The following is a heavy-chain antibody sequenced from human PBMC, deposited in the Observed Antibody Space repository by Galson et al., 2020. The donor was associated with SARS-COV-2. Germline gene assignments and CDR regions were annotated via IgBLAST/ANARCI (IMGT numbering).Heavy chain of an antibody. V-gene: IGHV4-34*01. D-gene: IGHD3-10*01. Sequence: SETLSLTCAVYGGSFSGYYWSWIRQPPGKGLEWIGEINHSGSTNYNPSLKSRVTISVDTSKNQFSLKLSSVTAADTAVYYCARWNVASMVGGVIIAPYVGFDPWGQGTLVTVSS. CDR2: INHSGST. CDR3: ARWNVASMVGGVIIAPYVGFDP. CDR1: GGSFSGYY. J-gene: IGHJ5*02.